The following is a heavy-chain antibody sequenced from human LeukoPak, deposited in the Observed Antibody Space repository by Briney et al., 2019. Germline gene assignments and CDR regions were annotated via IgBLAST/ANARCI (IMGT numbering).Heavy chain of an antibody. CDR1: GGTFSSYA. J-gene: IGHJ4*02. Sequence: GASVKVSCKASGGTFSSYAISWVRQAPGQGLEWMGGIIPIFGTANYAQKFQGRVTITADESTSTAYMELSSLRSEDTAVYYCARELYCSGGSCYSYWGPGTLVTVSS. CDR2: IIPIFGTA. CDR3: ARELYCSGGSCYSY. V-gene: IGHV1-69*13. D-gene: IGHD2-15*01.